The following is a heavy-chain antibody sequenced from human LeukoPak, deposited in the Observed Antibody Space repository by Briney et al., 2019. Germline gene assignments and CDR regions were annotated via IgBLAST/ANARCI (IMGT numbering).Heavy chain of an antibody. CDR3: ARGVGSSWTLCYFDY. V-gene: IGHV1-8*01. D-gene: IGHD6-13*01. CDR1: GYTFTSYD. Sequence: ASVKVSCKASGYTFTSYDINWVRQTTGQGLEWMGWMNPNSGNTGYAQKFQGRVTMTRNTSISTAYMELSSLRSEDTAVYYCARGVGSSWTLCYFDYWGQGTLVTVSS. J-gene: IGHJ4*02. CDR2: MNPNSGNT.